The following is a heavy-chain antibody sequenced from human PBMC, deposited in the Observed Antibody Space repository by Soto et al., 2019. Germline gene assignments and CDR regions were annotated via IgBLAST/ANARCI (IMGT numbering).Heavy chain of an antibody. V-gene: IGHV3-53*01. J-gene: IGHJ5*02. CDR3: ARAGYDYGGNWFDP. CDR2: IYSGGST. CDR1: GFTVSSNY. Sequence: GGSLRLSCAASGFTVSSNYMSWVRQAPGKGLEWVSVIYSGGSTYYADSVKGRFTISRDNSKNTLYLQMNSLRAEDTAVYYCARAGYDYGGNWFDPWGQGTLVTVSS. D-gene: IGHD4-17*01.